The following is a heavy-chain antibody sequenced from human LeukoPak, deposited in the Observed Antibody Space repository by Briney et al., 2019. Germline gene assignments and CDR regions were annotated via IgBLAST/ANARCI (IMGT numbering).Heavy chain of an antibody. D-gene: IGHD2-2*01. Sequence: SETLSLTCTVSAASISSYYWTWIRQPPGKGLEWIGYISYSGSTNYNPSLKSRVTISVDTSKNQFSLKLTSVTAADTAVYYCARGRCVGSTNCYYFDSWGQGTLVTVSS. J-gene: IGHJ4*02. CDR3: ARGRCVGSTNCYYFDS. V-gene: IGHV4-59*01. CDR1: AASISSYY. CDR2: ISYSGST.